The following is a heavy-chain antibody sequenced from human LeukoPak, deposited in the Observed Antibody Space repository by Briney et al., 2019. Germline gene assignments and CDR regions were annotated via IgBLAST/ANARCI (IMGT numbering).Heavy chain of an antibody. J-gene: IGHJ6*02. CDR2: IYHTGST. Sequence: SETLSLTCTVSGYSISSGFYWGWIRQSPGKGLEWIGSIYHTGSTYYTPSLKSRVTISVDTSKNQFSLKLSSVTAADTAVYYCARAQQLYYYYGMDVWGQGTTVTVSS. D-gene: IGHD6-13*01. CDR3: ARAQQLYYYYGMDV. V-gene: IGHV4-38-2*02. CDR1: GYSISSGFY.